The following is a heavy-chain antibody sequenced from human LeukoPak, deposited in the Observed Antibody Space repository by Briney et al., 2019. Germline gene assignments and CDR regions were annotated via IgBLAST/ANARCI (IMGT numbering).Heavy chain of an antibody. Sequence: PGGSLRLSCAASEFTFSSYSMNWVRQAPGKGLEWVSYISDRTSTVSYADSVKGRFIISRDNANNSLYLQMNSLRAEDTAVYYCARDPVSGQLLIPRYSYFQHWGQGTLVTVSS. CDR1: EFTFSSYS. CDR3: ARDPVSGQLLIPRYSYFQH. V-gene: IGHV3-48*04. J-gene: IGHJ1*01. CDR2: ISDRTSTV. D-gene: IGHD2-2*01.